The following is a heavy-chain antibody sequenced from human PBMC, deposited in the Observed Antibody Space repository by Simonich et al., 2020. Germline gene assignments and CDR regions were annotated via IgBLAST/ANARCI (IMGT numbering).Heavy chain of an antibody. Sequence: VQLVESGGGVVQHGRSLRLSCSASGFTFRSYAMHWVRQAPGKGTGWVEVITNNVMNKKYADSVKGRFNISRDNYKNTLYRQMNSLRADDTAVYYWAREGLLLDAFDIWGQGTMVTVSS. CDR2: ITNNVMNK. V-gene: IGHV3-30*07. CDR1: GFTFRSYA. CDR3: AREGLLLDAFDI. J-gene: IGHJ3*02. D-gene: IGHD2-15*01.